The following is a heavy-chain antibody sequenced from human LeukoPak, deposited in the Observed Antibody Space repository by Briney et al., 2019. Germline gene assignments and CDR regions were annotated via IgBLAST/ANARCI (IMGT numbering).Heavy chain of an antibody. CDR1: GFTFSSYG. J-gene: IGHJ6*03. V-gene: IGHV3-33*06. D-gene: IGHD5-24*01. Sequence: PGGSLRLSCAASGFTFSSYGMHWVRHAPGKGLEWVAVIWYDGSNKYYADSVKGRFTISRDNSKNTLYLQMNSLRAEDTAVYYCAKEGRDGYNSLDDYMDVWGKGTTVTVSS. CDR2: IWYDGSNK. CDR3: AKEGRDGYNSLDDYMDV.